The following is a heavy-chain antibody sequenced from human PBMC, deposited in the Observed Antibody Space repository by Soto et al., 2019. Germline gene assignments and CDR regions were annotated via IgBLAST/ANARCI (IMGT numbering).Heavy chain of an antibody. CDR1: GFTFSSYA. Sequence: GGSLRLSCAASGFTFSSYAMHWVRQAQGKGLEWVAVISYDGSNKYYADSVKGRFTISRDNSKNTLYLQMNSLRAEDTAVDYCARIVVPWYYYDSSGYYDSFDIWGQGTLVTVSS. CDR3: ARIVVPWYYYDSSGYYDSFDI. CDR2: ISYDGSNK. J-gene: IGHJ3*02. D-gene: IGHD3-22*01. V-gene: IGHV3-30*04.